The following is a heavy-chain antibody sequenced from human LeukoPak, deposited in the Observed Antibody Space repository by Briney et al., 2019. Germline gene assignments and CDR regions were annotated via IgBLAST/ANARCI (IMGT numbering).Heavy chain of an antibody. J-gene: IGHJ5*02. Sequence: SETLSLTCTVSGGSIGSGDYYWSWIRHPQGKALEWIGYIYYSGSTYYNPSLESRLTISVDTSKNQFSLRLSSVTAADTAVYYCASGWYQYGWFDPWGQGTLVTVSS. D-gene: IGHD6-19*01. CDR3: ASGWYQYGWFDP. CDR2: IYYSGST. V-gene: IGHV4-30-4*08. CDR1: GGSIGSGDYY.